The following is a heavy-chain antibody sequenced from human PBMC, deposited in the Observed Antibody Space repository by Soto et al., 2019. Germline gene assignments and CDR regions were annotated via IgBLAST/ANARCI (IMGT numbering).Heavy chain of an antibody. CDR2: IIPILGIA. J-gene: IGHJ6*03. V-gene: IGHV1-69*02. CDR1: GGTFSSYT. D-gene: IGHD3-3*01. Sequence: SVKVSCKASGGTFSSYTISWVRQAPGQGLEWMGRIIPILGIANYAQKFQGRVTITTDNSTSTAYMELSSLRSEDTAVYYCARADYDFWSGYYGYYYYYMDVWGKGTTVTVSS. CDR3: ARADYDFWSGYYGYYYYYMDV.